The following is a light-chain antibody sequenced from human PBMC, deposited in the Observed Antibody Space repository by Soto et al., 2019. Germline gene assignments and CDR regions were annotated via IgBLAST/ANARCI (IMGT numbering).Light chain of an antibody. CDR2: DAS. CDR3: QQYDNLFT. CDR1: QDISNY. J-gene: IGKJ3*01. Sequence: DIQMTQSPSSLSASVGDRVTITCQASQDISNYLNWYQQKPGKAPKLLIYDASNLETGVPSRFSGSGSRTDFTFTISSLQPEDIATYYCQQYDNLFTFGAGTKVDIK. V-gene: IGKV1-33*01.